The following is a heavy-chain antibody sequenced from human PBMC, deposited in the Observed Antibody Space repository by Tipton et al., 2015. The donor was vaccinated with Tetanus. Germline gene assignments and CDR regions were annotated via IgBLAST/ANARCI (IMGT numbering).Heavy chain of an antibody. V-gene: IGHV4-39*01. CDR3: ASTIESAAANWYFDL. CDR2: IYYSGST. CDR1: GGSISSSSYY. J-gene: IGHJ2*01. Sequence: GLVKSSETLSLTCTVSGGSISSSSYYWGWIRQPPGKGLEWIGSIYYSGSTYYNPSLKSRVTISVDTSKNQFSLKLSSVTAADTAVYYCASTIESAAANWYFDLWGRGTLVTVSS. D-gene: IGHD2-2*01.